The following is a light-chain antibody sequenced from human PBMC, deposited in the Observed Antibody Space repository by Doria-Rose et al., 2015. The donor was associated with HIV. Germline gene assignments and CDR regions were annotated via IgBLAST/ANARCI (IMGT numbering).Light chain of an antibody. CDR2: DAS. CDR3: QQRSNWPPIFT. V-gene: IGKV3-11*01. CDR1: QSVSSN. Sequence: TLSCRASQSVSSNLAWYQQKPGQAPRLLIYDASNRATGIPARFSGSGSGTDFPLTISSLEPEDFAVYFCQQRSNWPPIFTFGPGTKVDI. J-gene: IGKJ3*01.